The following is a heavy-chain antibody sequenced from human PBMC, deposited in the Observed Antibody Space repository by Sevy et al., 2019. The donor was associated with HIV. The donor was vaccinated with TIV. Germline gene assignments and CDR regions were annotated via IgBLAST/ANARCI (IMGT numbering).Heavy chain of an antibody. CDR2: IIPRFGTA. D-gene: IGHD3-16*01. V-gene: IGHV1-69*13. CDR1: GGSFGNSD. Sequence: ASVKVSCKVSGGSFGNSDVIWVRQAPGQGLEWMGRIIPRFGTANYAQRFQGRVTITADESTRTVFMELSRLRSEDTALFYCARVGGAREGYDYVGSSFIDHWGQGTLVTVSS. J-gene: IGHJ4*02. CDR3: ARVGGAREGYDYVGSSFIDH.